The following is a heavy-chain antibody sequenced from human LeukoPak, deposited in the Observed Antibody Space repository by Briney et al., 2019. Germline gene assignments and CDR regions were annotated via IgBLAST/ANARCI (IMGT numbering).Heavy chain of an antibody. CDR2: INHSGST. Sequence: PSETLSLTCAVYGGSFSGYYWSWIRRPPGKGLEWIGEINHSGSTNYNPSLKSRVTISVDTSKNQFSLKLSSVTAADTAVYYCAREKLWFGELLYEEMDVWGKGTPVTVSS. J-gene: IGHJ6*04. V-gene: IGHV4-34*01. CDR3: AREKLWFGELLYEEMDV. CDR1: GGSFSGYY. D-gene: IGHD3-10*01.